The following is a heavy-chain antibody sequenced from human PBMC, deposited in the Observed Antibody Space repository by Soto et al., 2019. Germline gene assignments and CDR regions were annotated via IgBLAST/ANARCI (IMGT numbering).Heavy chain of an antibody. CDR2: FVPEDGET. CDR1: GYTLTELS. Sequence: GASVKVSCKVSGYTLTELSMHWVRQAPGKGLEWMGGFVPEDGETIYAQKFQGRVTITEDESTNTAYMELSSLRSEDTAVYYWARDRFWAGTSDGGYFDDWGRGTLVTVSS. CDR3: ARDRFWAGTSDGGYFDD. J-gene: IGHJ4*02. V-gene: IGHV1-24*01. D-gene: IGHD6-19*01.